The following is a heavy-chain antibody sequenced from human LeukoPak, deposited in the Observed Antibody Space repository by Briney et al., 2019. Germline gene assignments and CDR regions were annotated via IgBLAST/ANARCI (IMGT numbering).Heavy chain of an antibody. CDR1: GYTFTSYG. CDR3: ANRLTGTTEY. CDR2: ISAYNGNT. D-gene: IGHD1-20*01. V-gene: IGHV1-18*01. Sequence: ASVKVSCKASGYTFTSYGISWVRQAPGQGLEWMGWISAYNGNTNYAQKFQGRVTITADKSTSTAYMELSSLRSEDTAVYYCANRLTGTTEYWGQGTLVTVSS. J-gene: IGHJ4*02.